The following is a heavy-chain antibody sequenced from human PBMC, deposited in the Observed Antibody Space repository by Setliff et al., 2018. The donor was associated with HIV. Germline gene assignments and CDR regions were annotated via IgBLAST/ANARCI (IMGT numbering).Heavy chain of an antibody. CDR3: ALSKQMATMAFDY. D-gene: IGHD5-12*01. J-gene: IGHJ4*02. V-gene: IGHV4-39*01. CDR1: GGSISSSSYY. Sequence: PSETLSLTCTVSGGSISSSSYYWGWIRQPPGKGLEWIGSIYYSGSTYYNPSLKSRVTISVDTSKNQFSLKLSSVTAADTAVYYCALSKQMATMAFDYWGQGALVTVSS. CDR2: IYYSGST.